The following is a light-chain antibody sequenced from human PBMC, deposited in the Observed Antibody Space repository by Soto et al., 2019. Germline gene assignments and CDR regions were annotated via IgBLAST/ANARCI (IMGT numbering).Light chain of an antibody. Sequence: ALQMTQSPSSLSASVGDRVTITCRARQGIGNDLAWYQQKPGKAPKLLIYAASTLQSGVPSRFSGSGSGTDFTLTIRSLQPGDCTSYYCLQYFHFHLSFVGGTNVQIK. V-gene: IGKV1-6*02. CDR1: QGIGND. CDR3: LQYFHFHLS. J-gene: IGKJ4*01. CDR2: AAS.